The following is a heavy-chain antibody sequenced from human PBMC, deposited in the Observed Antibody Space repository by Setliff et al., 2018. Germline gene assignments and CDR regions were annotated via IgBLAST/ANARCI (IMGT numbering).Heavy chain of an antibody. Sequence: GESLKISCKGSGYSFSNFWIGWVRQMPGKGPEWMGIIYPGDSDARYRPSFQGQVTISADKSINTAYLQWGSLKASDTAMYYCARWDCSGDNCQSGFDYWGQGTLVTVSS. CDR2: IYPGDSDA. V-gene: IGHV5-51*01. CDR1: GYSFSNFW. D-gene: IGHD2-15*01. J-gene: IGHJ4*02. CDR3: ARWDCSGDNCQSGFDY.